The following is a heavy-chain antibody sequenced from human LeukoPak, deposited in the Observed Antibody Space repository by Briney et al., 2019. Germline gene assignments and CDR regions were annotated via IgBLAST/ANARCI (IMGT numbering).Heavy chain of an antibody. Sequence: ASVKVSCKASGYTFTSYGISWVRQAPGQGLEWMGWISAYNGNTNYAQKLQGRVTMTTDTSTSTAYMELRSLRSDDTAVYYCAREELIVGATGGIDYWGQGTLVTVSS. CDR2: ISAYNGNT. J-gene: IGHJ4*02. V-gene: IGHV1-18*01. CDR1: GYTFTSYG. D-gene: IGHD1-26*01. CDR3: AREELIVGATGGIDY.